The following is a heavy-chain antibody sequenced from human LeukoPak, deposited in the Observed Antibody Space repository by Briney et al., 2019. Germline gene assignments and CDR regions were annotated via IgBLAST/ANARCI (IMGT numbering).Heavy chain of an antibody. CDR3: ARDYDGEVAVPANWFAP. V-gene: IGHV3-21*01. J-gene: IGHJ5*02. CDR1: GFTFSSYD. D-gene: IGHD2-15*01. Sequence: PGGSLRLSCAASGFTFSSYDMNWVRQAPGKGLEWVSSIGSRNIYIYYADSVKGRFTISRDDARNSLYLQMNSLRAEDTAVYFCARDYDGEVAVPANWFAPWGQGTLVTVSS. CDR2: IGSRNIYI.